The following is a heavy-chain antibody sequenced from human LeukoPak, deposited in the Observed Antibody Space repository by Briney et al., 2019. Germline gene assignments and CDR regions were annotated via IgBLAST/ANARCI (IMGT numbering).Heavy chain of an antibody. D-gene: IGHD6-13*01. V-gene: IGHV4-4*02. Sequence: ASGTLSLTCAVSGVSVSHSNWWTWVRQSPGKGLEWIAYIYYSRTTNYNPAPKSRVTTSVDTSKSQCSLTLTSATAADTAIYYCTRDVIAGVQRDWGQGTLVTVSS. CDR3: TRDVIAGVQRD. J-gene: IGHJ4*02. CDR1: GVSVSHSNW. CDR2: IYYSRTT.